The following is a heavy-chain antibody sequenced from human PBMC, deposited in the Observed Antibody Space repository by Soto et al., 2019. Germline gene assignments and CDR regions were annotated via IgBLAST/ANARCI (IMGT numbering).Heavy chain of an antibody. CDR1: GGSISSRSYY. D-gene: IGHD6-6*01. V-gene: IGHV4-39*01. CDR2: IYYSGST. J-gene: IGHJ6*03. Sequence: QLQLQESGPGLVKPSETLSLTCTVSGGSISSRSYYWGWIRQPPGKGLEWIGSIYYSGSTYYNPYHKSRVTITVDTSKNQFSPKLSSVTAADTAVYYCARLEEEWQLVSGGYYYYYMDVWGKGTTVTVSS. CDR3: ARLEEEWQLVSGGYYYYYMDV.